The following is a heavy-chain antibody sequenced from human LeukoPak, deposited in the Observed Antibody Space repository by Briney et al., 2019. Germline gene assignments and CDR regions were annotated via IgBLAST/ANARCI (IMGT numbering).Heavy chain of an antibody. CDR1: GGSTGTYY. Sequence: PETLSLTCTVSGGSTGTYYWSWIRQPPGKGLEWIGYTHVSGNTKQNPALKSRVTLSVDTSKNQFSLKLSSVTAADTAAYYCARLVSGSYPDYWGQGTLVTVSS. J-gene: IGHJ4*02. CDR3: ARLVSGSYPDY. D-gene: IGHD1-26*01. V-gene: IGHV4-59*08. CDR2: THVSGNT.